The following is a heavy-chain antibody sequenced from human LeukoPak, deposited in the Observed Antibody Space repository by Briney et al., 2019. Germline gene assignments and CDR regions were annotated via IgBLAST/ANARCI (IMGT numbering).Heavy chain of an antibody. CDR1: GFTFSSYA. D-gene: IGHD2-2*01. Sequence: GSLRLSCAASGFTFSSYAMHWVRQAPGKGLEWVAVISYDGSNKYYADSVKGRFTISRDNSKNTLYLQMNSLRAEDTAVYFCTRGRYQLLGPNDYWGQGSLVTVSS. J-gene: IGHJ4*02. V-gene: IGHV3-30-3*01. CDR3: TRGRYQLLGPNDY. CDR2: ISYDGSNK.